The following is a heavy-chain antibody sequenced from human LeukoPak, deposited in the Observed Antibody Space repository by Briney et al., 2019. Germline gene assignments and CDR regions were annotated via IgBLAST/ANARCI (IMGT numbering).Heavy chain of an antibody. J-gene: IGHJ4*02. Sequence: GGSLRLSCEASGLTFSSYDMNWGRQAPGKGLEWVSYISSSGNLIHYADSVKGRFTFSRDNARSSLYLQMSSLRADDTAIYYCAREGGWNDFDYWGQGTLVTVSS. CDR3: AREGGWNDFDY. CDR1: GLTFSSYD. D-gene: IGHD1-1*01. V-gene: IGHV3-48*03. CDR2: ISSSGNLI.